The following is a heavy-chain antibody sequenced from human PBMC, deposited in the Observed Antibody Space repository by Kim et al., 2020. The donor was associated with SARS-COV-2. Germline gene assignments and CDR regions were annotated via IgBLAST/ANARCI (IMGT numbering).Heavy chain of an antibody. CDR1: GGSISSSSYY. Sequence: SETLSLTCTVSGGSISSSSYYWGWIRQPPGKGLEWIGSIYYSGSTYYNPSLKSRVTISVDTSKNQFSLKLSSVTAADTAVYYCAVYNWNDGFDYWGQGTLVTVSS. D-gene: IGHD1-20*01. J-gene: IGHJ4*02. CDR3: AVYNWNDGFDY. CDR2: IYYSGST. V-gene: IGHV4-39*07.